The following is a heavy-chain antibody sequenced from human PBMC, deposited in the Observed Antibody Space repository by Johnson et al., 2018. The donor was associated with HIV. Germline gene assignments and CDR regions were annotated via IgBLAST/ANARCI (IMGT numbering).Heavy chain of an antibody. CDR1: RFTVSSYA. J-gene: IGHJ3*01. Sequence: EKLVESGGGLVQPGGSLRLSCETSRFTVSSYAMSWVRLNPGKGLEWVSSMSGGGGSAYYSDSVKGRFTISSDTSKNTVDLQMNSLRDVDTAVYYCARLRRQKGGGAFDVWGQGTLVTVSS. D-gene: IGHD4-17*01. CDR2: MSGGGGSA. V-gene: IGHV3-23*04. CDR3: ARLRRQKGGGAFDV.